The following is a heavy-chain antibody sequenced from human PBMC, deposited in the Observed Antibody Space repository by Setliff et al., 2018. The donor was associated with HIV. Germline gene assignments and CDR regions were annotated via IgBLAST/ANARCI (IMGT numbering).Heavy chain of an antibody. CDR2: IKQDGSEK. CDR3: ARANELLTRFSYYYYYMDV. Sequence: GGSLRLSCAASGFTFSTYWMSWVRQAPGKGLAWVANIKQDGSEKYYVDSVKGRFTISRDNAKSSLYLQMNSLRAEDTAVYYCARANELLTRFSYYYYYMDVWGEGTTVTVSS. CDR1: GFTFSTYW. D-gene: IGHD2-15*01. J-gene: IGHJ6*03. V-gene: IGHV3-7*03.